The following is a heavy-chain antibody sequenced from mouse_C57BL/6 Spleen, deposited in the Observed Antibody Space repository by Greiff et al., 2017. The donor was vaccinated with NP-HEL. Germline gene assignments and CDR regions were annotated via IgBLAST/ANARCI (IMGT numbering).Heavy chain of an antibody. Sequence: VQLQQSGPELVKPGASVKISCKASGYSFTGYYMNWVKQSPEKSLEWIGEINPSTGGTTYNQKFKAKATLTVDKSSSTAYMQLKSLTSEDSAVYYCARTGFQAWFAYWGQGTLVTVSA. V-gene: IGHV1-42*01. J-gene: IGHJ3*01. CDR2: INPSTGGT. CDR3: ARTGFQAWFAY. CDR1: GYSFTGYY.